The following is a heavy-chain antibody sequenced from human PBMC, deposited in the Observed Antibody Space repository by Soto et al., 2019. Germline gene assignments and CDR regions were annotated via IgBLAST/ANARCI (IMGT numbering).Heavy chain of an antibody. CDR1: GGAFSSYS. Sequence: SVKVSCKACGGAFSSYSINWVRQAPGQGLEWMGGIIPIFGTANYAQKFQGRVTITADKSTSTAYMALSSLRSEDTAVYYCANGYCSSGSCYLSSFDI. V-gene: IGHV1-69*06. CDR2: IIPIFGTA. J-gene: IGHJ3*02. D-gene: IGHD2-15*01. CDR3: ANGYCSSGSCYLSSFDI.